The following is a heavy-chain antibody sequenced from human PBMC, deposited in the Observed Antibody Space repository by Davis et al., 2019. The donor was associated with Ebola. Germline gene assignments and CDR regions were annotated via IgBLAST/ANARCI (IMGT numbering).Heavy chain of an antibody. J-gene: IGHJ5*02. CDR3: TRRGGPDP. Sequence: GESLKISCAASGITFSSYGMHWVRQAPGKGLEWVAVIWYDGSNKYYADSVKGRFTISRDNSKNTLYLQMNSLKTEDTAVYYCTRRGGPDPWGQGTLVTVSS. V-gene: IGHV3-33*01. CDR2: IWYDGSNK. D-gene: IGHD3-10*01. CDR1: GITFSSYG.